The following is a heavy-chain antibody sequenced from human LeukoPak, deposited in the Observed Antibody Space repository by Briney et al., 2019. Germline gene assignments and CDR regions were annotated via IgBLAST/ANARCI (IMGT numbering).Heavy chain of an antibody. CDR1: GGSFSAYY. J-gene: IGHJ3*02. CDR3: ARGTGELAFDI. D-gene: IGHD1-7*01. CDR2: IYYSGTT. Sequence: SETLSLTCAVYGGSFSAYYWSWIRQPPGKGLEWIGYIYYSGTTNYNPSLKSRVTISVDTSKKQFSLKLSSVTAADTAVYYCARGTGELAFDIWGQGTMVTVSS. V-gene: IGHV4-59*01.